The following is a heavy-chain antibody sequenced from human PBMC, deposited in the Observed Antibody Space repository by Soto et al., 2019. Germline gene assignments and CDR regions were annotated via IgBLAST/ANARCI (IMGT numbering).Heavy chain of an antibody. Sequence: PEGSLRLSCAASGFTFGNYAMSWVRQAPGKGLQWVSAIGGTGNNIYYADSVKGRFIISRDKSKNTLYLQMNSLRAEDTAVSYCAKLKPGIQQGLVYFDYWGHGTLVTVSS. CDR3: AKLKPGIQQGLVYFDY. D-gene: IGHD6-13*01. J-gene: IGHJ4*01. CDR2: IGGTGNNI. CDR1: GFTFGNYA. V-gene: IGHV3-23*01.